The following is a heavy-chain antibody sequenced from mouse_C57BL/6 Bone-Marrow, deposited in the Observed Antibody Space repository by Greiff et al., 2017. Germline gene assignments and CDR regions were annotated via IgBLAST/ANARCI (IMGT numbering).Heavy chain of an antibody. D-gene: IGHD1-1*01. CDR1: GYSITSGYY. V-gene: IGHV3-6*01. J-gene: IGHJ2*01. CDR2: ISYDGSN. Sequence: EVKLLESGPGLVKPSQSLSLTCSVTGYSITSGYYWNWIRQFPGNKLEWMGYISYDGSNNYNPSLKNRISIPRDTSKNQFFLKLNSVTTEDTATYYCARDSSRSREDYFDYWGQGTTLTVSS. CDR3: ARDSSRSREDYFDY.